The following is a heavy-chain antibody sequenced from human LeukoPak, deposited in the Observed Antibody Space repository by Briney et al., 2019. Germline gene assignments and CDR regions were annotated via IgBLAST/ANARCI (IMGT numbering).Heavy chain of an antibody. V-gene: IGHV3-30*18. CDR1: GFAFSSYG. Sequence: GGSLRLSCAASGFAFSSYGMHWVRQAPGKGLEWVAVISYDGSNKYYADSVKGRFTTSRDNSKNTLYLQMNSLRGEDTAVYYCAKDPRITIFGVVIDGGFDPWGQGTLVTVSS. D-gene: IGHD3-3*01. CDR3: AKDPRITIFGVVIDGGFDP. CDR2: ISYDGSNK. J-gene: IGHJ5*02.